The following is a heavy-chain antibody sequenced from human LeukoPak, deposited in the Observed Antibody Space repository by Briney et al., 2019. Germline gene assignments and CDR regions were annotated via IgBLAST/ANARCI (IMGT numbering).Heavy chain of an antibody. V-gene: IGHV4-34*01. Sequence: PSETLSLTCAVYGGSFSGYYWSWIRQTPGKGLEWIGEINHSGSTNYNPSLKSRVTISVDTSKNQFSLKLSSVTAADTAVYYCAREDYGYYYYYMDVWGKGTTVTVSS. CDR1: GGSFSGYY. CDR2: INHSGST. J-gene: IGHJ6*03. D-gene: IGHD4-17*01. CDR3: AREDYGYYYYYMDV.